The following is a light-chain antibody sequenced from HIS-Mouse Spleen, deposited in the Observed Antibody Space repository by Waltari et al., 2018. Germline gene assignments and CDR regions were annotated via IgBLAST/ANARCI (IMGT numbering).Light chain of an antibody. Sequence: QSALTQPRSVSGSPGQSVTISCTGTSSDVGGYNYVSWYQQHPGKAPKLMISDVSKRPSGVPDRFYGSKSGNTASLTISGLQAEDEADYYCCSYAGSYTLVFGGGTKLTVL. J-gene: IGLJ3*02. CDR3: CSYAGSYTLV. CDR1: SSDVGGYNY. CDR2: DVS. V-gene: IGLV2-11*01.